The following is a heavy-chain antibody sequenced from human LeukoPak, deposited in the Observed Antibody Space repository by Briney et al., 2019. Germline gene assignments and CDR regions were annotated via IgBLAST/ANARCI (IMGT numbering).Heavy chain of an antibody. D-gene: IGHD2-8*02. J-gene: IGHJ4*02. CDR3: ARLDRVSWSHFDY. V-gene: IGHV4-39*01. Sequence: NPSETLSLTCTVSGGSISSSSYYWGWIRQPPGKGLEWIGSIYYSGSTYHNPSLKSRVTISVDTSKNQFSLKLSSVTAADTAVYYCARLDRVSWSHFDYWGQGTLVTVSS. CDR2: IYYSGST. CDR1: GGSISSSSYY.